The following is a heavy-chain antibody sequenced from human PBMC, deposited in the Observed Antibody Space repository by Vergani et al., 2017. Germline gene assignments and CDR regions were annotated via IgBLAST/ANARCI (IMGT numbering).Heavy chain of an antibody. CDR3: ASGVADCSGGSCYSLPFDY. Sequence: QMQLVQSGPEVKKPGTSVKVSCKASGFTFTSSAMQWVRQARGQRLEWIGWIVVGSGNTNYAQKFQERVTITRGMSTSTAYMELSSLRSEDTAVYYCASGVADCSGGSCYSLPFDYWGQGTLVTVSS. J-gene: IGHJ4*02. CDR1: GFTFTSSA. CDR2: IVVGSGNT. V-gene: IGHV1-58*02. D-gene: IGHD2-15*01.